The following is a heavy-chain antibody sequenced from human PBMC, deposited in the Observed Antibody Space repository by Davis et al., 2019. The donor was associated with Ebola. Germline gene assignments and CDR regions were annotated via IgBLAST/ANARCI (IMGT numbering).Heavy chain of an antibody. CDR3: ASYDYGDHDY. Sequence: ASVKVSCKASGYTFTSYGITWVRQAPGQGLEWMGWINPHNGNTNYAQNVQGRVTMTTDTSTSTVYMELSSLRSEDTAVYYCASYDYGDHDYWGQGTLVTVSS. CDR1: GYTFTSYG. CDR2: INPHNGNT. J-gene: IGHJ4*02. V-gene: IGHV1-18*04. D-gene: IGHD4-17*01.